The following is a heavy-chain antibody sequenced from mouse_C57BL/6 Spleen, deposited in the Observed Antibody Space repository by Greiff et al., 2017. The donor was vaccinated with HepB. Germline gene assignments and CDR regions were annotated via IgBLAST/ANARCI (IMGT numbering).Heavy chain of an antibody. V-gene: IGHV1-18*01. J-gene: IGHJ4*01. Sequence: VQLQQSGPELVKPGASVKIPCKASGYTFTDYNMDWVKQSHGKSLEWIGDINPNNGGTIYNQKFKGKATLTVDKSSSTAYMELRSLTSEDTAVYYCARRGGYYGYDISSYAMDYWGQGTSVTVSS. D-gene: IGHD2-2*01. CDR2: INPNNGGT. CDR3: ARRGGYYGYDISSYAMDY. CDR1: GYTFTDYN.